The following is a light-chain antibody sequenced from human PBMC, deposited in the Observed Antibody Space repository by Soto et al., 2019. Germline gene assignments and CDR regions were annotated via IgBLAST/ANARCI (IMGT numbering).Light chain of an antibody. Sequence: DIQMTQSPSSLSASVGDRVTITFPASQSISSYLNWYQQKPGKAPKLLIYAASSLQSGVPSRFSGSGSGTDFTLTISSLQPEDFATHYCQQSYSTPPTFGQGTRLEIK. CDR1: QSISSY. V-gene: IGKV1-39*01. CDR2: AAS. CDR3: QQSYSTPPT. J-gene: IGKJ5*01.